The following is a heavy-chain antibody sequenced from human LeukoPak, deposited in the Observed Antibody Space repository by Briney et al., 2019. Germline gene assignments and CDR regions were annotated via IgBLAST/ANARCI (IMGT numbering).Heavy chain of an antibody. J-gene: IGHJ4*02. Sequence: SETLSLTCTVSGGSINGYYWRWIRQPPGKRLEWIGHIYYSGSTNYNPSLKSRVTISVDTSKNQFSLKLSSVTAADTAVYYCASRSSSWSGYQDTLYYFDSWGQGTLVTVSS. CDR3: ASRSSSWSGYQDTLYYFDS. V-gene: IGHV4-59*01. D-gene: IGHD3-3*01. CDR2: IYYSGST. CDR1: GGSINGYY.